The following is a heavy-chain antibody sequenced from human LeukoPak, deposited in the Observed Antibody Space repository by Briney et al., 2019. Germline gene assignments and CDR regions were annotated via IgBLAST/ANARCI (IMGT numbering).Heavy chain of an antibody. J-gene: IGHJ4*02. Sequence: GGSLRLSCAASGFTFSSYAMSWVRQAPGKGLEWVSAISGNGGNTYYADSVKGRFTISRDNSKNMLYLQMNSLRDEDTAVYYCARDRSTRYFDYWGQGTLVTVSS. CDR2: ISGNGGNT. V-gene: IGHV3-23*01. D-gene: IGHD1-1*01. CDR3: ARDRSTRYFDY. CDR1: GFTFSSYA.